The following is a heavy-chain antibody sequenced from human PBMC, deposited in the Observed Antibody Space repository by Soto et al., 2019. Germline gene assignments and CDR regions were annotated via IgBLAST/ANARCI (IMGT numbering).Heavy chain of an antibody. CDR2: INHSGGT. CDR1: GGSFSGYY. V-gene: IGHV4-34*01. D-gene: IGHD5-18*01. Sequence: PSETLSLTCAVYGGSFSGYYWSWIRQPPGKGLEWIGEINHSGGTNYNPSLKSRVTISVDTSKNQFSLKLSSVTAADTAVYYCARVDTAMAIDYWGQGTLVTVSS. CDR3: ARVDTAMAIDY. J-gene: IGHJ4*02.